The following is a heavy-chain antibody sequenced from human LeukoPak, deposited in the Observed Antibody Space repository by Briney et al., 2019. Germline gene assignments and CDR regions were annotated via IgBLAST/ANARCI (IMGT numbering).Heavy chain of an antibody. Sequence: GGSLRLSCAASGSTFSSYSMLWVRQAPGKGLEWVSYISSSSSTIYYADSVKGRFTISRDNAKNSLYLQMNTLRAEDTAVYYCARDRHKYNYDSGGYPPYWGQGTLVTVSS. CDR2: ISSSSSTI. CDR3: ARDRHKYNYDSGGYPPY. D-gene: IGHD3-22*01. J-gene: IGHJ4*02. V-gene: IGHV3-48*01. CDR1: GSTFSSYS.